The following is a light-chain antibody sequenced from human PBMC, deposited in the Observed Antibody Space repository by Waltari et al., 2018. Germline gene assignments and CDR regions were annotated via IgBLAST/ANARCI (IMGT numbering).Light chain of an antibody. CDR2: SNT. Sequence: QSVLTQPPSVTGAPGQTVTISCTGGTSNIGAGYDVHWYQQLPGAAPKLLIYSNTSRAAGVPDRFSASKSVASASLVITGLRADDEADYFCQSYDSSLSGSRVFGPGTQVTVL. CDR3: QSYDSSLSGSRV. J-gene: IGLJ1*01. CDR1: TSNIGAGYD. V-gene: IGLV1-40*01.